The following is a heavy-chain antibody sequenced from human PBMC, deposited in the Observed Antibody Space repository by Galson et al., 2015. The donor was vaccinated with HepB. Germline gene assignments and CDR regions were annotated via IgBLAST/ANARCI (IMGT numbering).Heavy chain of an antibody. CDR1: GFTFSSYG. CDR2: IWYDGSNK. V-gene: IGHV3-33*01. CDR3: ARDFVWRGESEYYFDY. D-gene: IGHD3-9*01. J-gene: IGHJ4*02. Sequence: SLRLSCAASGFTFSSYGMHWVRQAPGKGLEWVAVIWYDGSNKYYADSVKGRFTISRDNSKNTLYLQMNSLRAEDTAVYYCARDFVWRGESEYYFDYWGQGTLVTVSS.